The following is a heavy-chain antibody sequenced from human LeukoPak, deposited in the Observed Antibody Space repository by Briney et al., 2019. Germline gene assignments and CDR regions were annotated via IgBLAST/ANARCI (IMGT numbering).Heavy chain of an antibody. V-gene: IGHV3-23*01. Sequence: GGSLRLSCAASGFTFTSYAMSWVRQAPGKGLEWVSTISGSGGTTYYADSVKGRFTISRDNSKNTLYLQMNSLRAEDTAVYYCAGDITIAATDGGVYYWGQGTLVTVSS. CDR1: GFTFTSYA. J-gene: IGHJ4*02. CDR2: ISGSGGTT. CDR3: AGDITIAATDGGVYY. D-gene: IGHD6-13*01.